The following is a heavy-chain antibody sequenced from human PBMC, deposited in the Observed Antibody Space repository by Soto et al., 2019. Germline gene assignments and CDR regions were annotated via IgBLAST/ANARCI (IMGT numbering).Heavy chain of an antibody. Sequence: GGSLRLSCAASGFTFSSYSMNWVRQAPGKGLEWVSSISSSSSYIYYADSVKGRFTISRDNAKNSLYLQMNSLRAEDTAVYYCARGGYYDPTGFWEAFDIWGQGTMVTVSS. CDR2: ISSSSSYI. D-gene: IGHD3-22*01. V-gene: IGHV3-21*01. CDR3: ARGGYYDPTGFWEAFDI. CDR1: GFTFSSYS. J-gene: IGHJ3*02.